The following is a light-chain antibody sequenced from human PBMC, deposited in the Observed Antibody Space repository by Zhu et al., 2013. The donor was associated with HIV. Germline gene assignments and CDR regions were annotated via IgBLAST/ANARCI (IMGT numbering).Light chain of an antibody. CDR1: QNIRTY. V-gene: IGKV1-39*01. Sequence: DVQMTQSPSSLSASVGDRVTITCRASQNIRTYLNWYQQKPGEGPKLLIYAASNLESAVPSRFSGSGSGTDFTLTINSLQPEDFASYYCHQSFTTPHTFGQGTKLEIK. J-gene: IGKJ2*01. CDR2: AAS. CDR3: HQSFTTPHT.